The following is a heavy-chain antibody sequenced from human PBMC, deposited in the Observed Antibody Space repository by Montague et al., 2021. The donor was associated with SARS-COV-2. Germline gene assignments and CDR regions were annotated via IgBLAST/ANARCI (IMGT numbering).Heavy chain of an antibody. J-gene: IGHJ3*01. D-gene: IGHD5-12*01. CDR3: ARRGRKLLPVATTIGGFDF. CDR1: GGSISSSNYY. V-gene: IGHV4-39*02. Sequence: SETLSLTCTVSGGSISSSNYYWDWIRQPPGKGLEWIGSIYDSESTXYNPSVKSRVTISVDTSKNHFSLKLSSVTAADTAVYYCARRGRKLLPVATTIGGFDFWGQGTMVTVSA. CDR2: IYDSEST.